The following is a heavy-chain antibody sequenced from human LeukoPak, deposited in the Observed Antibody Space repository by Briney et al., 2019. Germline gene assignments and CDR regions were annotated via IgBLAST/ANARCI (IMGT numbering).Heavy chain of an antibody. D-gene: IGHD1-26*01. CDR3: AKDLGSGSYTLHGGGDDY. CDR2: ISWNSGSI. Sequence: GGSLRLSCAASGFTFDDYAMHWGRQAPGEGLEWVSGISWNSGSIGYADSVKGRFTISRDNAKNSLYLQMNSLRAEDTALYYCAKDLGSGSYTLHGGGDDYWGQGTLVTVSS. J-gene: IGHJ4*02. V-gene: IGHV3-9*01. CDR1: GFTFDDYA.